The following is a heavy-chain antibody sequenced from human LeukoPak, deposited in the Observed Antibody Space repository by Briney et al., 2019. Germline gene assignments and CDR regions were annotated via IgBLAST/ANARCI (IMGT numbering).Heavy chain of an antibody. Sequence: PSETLSLTCTVSGGSISSYYWSRIRQPAGKGLEWIGRIYTSGSTNYNPSLKSRVTMSVDTSKNQFSLKLSSVTAADTAVYYCARGNKRYGDPTYYFDYWGQGTLVTVSS. V-gene: IGHV4-4*07. J-gene: IGHJ4*02. D-gene: IGHD4-17*01. CDR3: ARGNKRYGDPTYYFDY. CDR2: IYTSGST. CDR1: GGSISSYY.